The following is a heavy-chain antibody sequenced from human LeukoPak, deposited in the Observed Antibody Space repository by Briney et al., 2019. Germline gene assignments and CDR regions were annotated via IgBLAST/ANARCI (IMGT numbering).Heavy chain of an antibody. CDR3: ARDVGNFNWFDP. V-gene: IGHV4-59*01. D-gene: IGHD4-23*01. CDR2: IYYSGST. CDR1: GVSISSYY. J-gene: IGHJ5*02. Sequence: KPSESLSLTRTVAGVSISSYYWSWIRQPPGKGLEWIGYIYYSGSTNYNPCLKSRVTISVDTSKNQFSLKLSSVTAADTAVYYCARDVGNFNWFDPWGQGTLVTVSS.